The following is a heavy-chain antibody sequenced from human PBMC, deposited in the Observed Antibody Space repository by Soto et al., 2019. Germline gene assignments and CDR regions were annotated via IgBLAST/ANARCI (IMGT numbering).Heavy chain of an antibody. D-gene: IGHD3-9*01. Sequence: LRLSCAASGFTFYTHAMSWVRQVPGQGLEWVSSISGSGVNTFYAGSVKGRFTISRDNSQNTLYLQMNNLRPDDTAIYYCAKTSLTGYYAIPNWFDPCGQGTLVTVS. V-gene: IGHV3-23*01. J-gene: IGHJ5*02. CDR2: ISGSGVNT. CDR3: AKTSLTGYYAIPNWFDP. CDR1: GFTFYTHA.